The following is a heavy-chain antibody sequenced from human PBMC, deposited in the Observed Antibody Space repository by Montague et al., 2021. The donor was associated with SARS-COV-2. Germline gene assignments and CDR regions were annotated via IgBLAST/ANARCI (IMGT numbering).Heavy chain of an antibody. CDR1: GFTFSSYA. CDR2: ISGSVGNT. D-gene: IGHD4-11*01. CDR3: AKDTGRRNYFDY. J-gene: IGHJ4*02. Sequence: SLRLSCAASGFTFSSYAMSRVRQAPGKGLEWVSAISGSVGNTYDXDSXKGLFTISRDNSKNTLYVQMNRLRAEDTAVYYCAKDTGRRNYFDYWGQGTLVTVSS. V-gene: IGHV3-23*01.